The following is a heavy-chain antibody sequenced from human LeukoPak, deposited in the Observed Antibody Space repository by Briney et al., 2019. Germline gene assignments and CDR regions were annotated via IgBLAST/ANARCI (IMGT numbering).Heavy chain of an antibody. V-gene: IGHV4-38-2*02. J-gene: IGHJ4*02. CDR2: IYHSGST. D-gene: IGHD4/OR15-4a*01. CDR1: GYSINRGYY. Sequence: SETLSLTCTVSGYSINRGYYWGWIRQPPGKGLEWIGSIYHSGSTYYNPSLKSRVTISVDTSKNQFSLKLSSVTAADTAVYYCARGGTLMTMVNWGQGTLVTVSS. CDR3: ARGGTLMTMVN.